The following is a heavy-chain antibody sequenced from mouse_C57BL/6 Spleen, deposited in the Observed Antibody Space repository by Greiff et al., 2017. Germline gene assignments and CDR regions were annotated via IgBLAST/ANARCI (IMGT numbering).Heavy chain of an antibody. CDR2: IFPGDGDT. CDR3: ARANWAPDY. CDR1: GYAFTSYW. Sequence: VQLLESGAELVKPGASVKISCKASGYAFTSYWMNWVKQRPGQGLEWIGQIFPGDGDTNYNGKFKGKATLTADKSSSTAYMQLSSLTTEDSAVYFCARANWAPDYWGQGTTLTVSA. J-gene: IGHJ2*01. V-gene: IGHV1-80*01. D-gene: IGHD4-1*01.